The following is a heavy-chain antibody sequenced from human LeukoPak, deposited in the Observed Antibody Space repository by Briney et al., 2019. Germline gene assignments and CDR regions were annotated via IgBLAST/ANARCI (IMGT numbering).Heavy chain of an antibody. CDR2: IYTSGST. Sequence: SETLSLTCTVSGGSISSYYWCWIRQPPGKGLEWIGYIYTSGSTNYNPSLKSRVTISVDTSKNQFSLKLSSVTAADTAVYYCARTADSSGSHKAGWFDPWGQGTLVTVSS. V-gene: IGHV4-4*09. J-gene: IGHJ5*02. CDR3: ARTADSSGSHKAGWFDP. D-gene: IGHD3-22*01. CDR1: GGSISSYY.